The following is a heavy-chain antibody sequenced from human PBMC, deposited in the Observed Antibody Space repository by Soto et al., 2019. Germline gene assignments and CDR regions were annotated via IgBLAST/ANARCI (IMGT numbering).Heavy chain of an antibody. CDR2: ISYDGSNK. V-gene: IGHV3-30-3*01. J-gene: IGHJ4*02. Sequence: PGGSLRLSCAASGFTFSTYAMHWVRQAPGKGLDWVAIISYDGSNKYYADSVKGRFTISRDNSKNTLYLQMNSLRAEDTALYYCARVPMYDFWSATLDYWGQGTLVTVSS. CDR1: GFTFSTYA. D-gene: IGHD3-3*01. CDR3: ARVPMYDFWSATLDY.